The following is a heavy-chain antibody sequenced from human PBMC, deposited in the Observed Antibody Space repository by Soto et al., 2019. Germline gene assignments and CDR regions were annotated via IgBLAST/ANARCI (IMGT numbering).Heavy chain of an antibody. Sequence: QVQLVQSGAEVKKPGASVKVSCKASGYTFTSYAMPWVRQAPGQRLEWMGWINAGNGNTKYSQKFQGRVTITRDTSASTAYMELSSLRSEDTAVYYCARASLHGLRLRFDPWGQGTLVTVSS. CDR2: INAGNGNT. D-gene: IGHD3-3*01. CDR3: ARASLHGLRLRFDP. V-gene: IGHV1-3*01. J-gene: IGHJ5*02. CDR1: GYTFTSYA.